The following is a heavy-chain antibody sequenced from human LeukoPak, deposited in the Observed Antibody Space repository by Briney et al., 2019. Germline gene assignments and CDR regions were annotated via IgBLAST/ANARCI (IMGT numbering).Heavy chain of an antibody. V-gene: IGHV4-34*01. CDR3: ARDLVRYGSGSYYKPIYYYYYMDV. CDR2: ISHSGST. Sequence: PSETLSLTCAVYGGSFSGYYWSWIRQPPGKGLEWIGEISHSGSTNYNPSLKSRVTISVDTSKNQFSLKLSSVTAADTAVYYCARDLVRYGSGSYYKPIYYYYYMDVWGKGTTVTVSS. D-gene: IGHD3-10*01. J-gene: IGHJ6*03. CDR1: GGSFSGYY.